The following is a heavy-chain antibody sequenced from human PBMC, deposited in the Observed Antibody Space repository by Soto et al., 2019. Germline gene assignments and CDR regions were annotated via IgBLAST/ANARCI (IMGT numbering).Heavy chain of an antibody. D-gene: IGHD3-3*01. CDR3: ARENYDFWSGTHYGMDV. V-gene: IGHV3-33*01. Sequence: GWSLRLSCAASGFTFSSYGMHWVRQAPGKGLEWVAVIWYDGSNKYYADSVKGRFTISRDNSKNTLYLQMNSLRAEDTAVYYCARENYDFWSGTHYGMDVWGQGTTVTVSS. J-gene: IGHJ6*02. CDR2: IWYDGSNK. CDR1: GFTFSSYG.